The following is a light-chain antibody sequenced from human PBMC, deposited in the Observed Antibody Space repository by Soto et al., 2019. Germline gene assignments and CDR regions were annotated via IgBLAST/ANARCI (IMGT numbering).Light chain of an antibody. V-gene: IGKV3-20*01. Sequence: EIVLTQSPGTLSLSPGERATLSCRASQSVSSNYLAWYQQKLGQAPRLLIYGASSRATGIPDRFNGSGSGTDFTLTISRLEPEDFAMYYCHQYGSSPRTFGQGTKVEIK. CDR2: GAS. CDR1: QSVSSNY. J-gene: IGKJ1*01. CDR3: HQYGSSPRT.